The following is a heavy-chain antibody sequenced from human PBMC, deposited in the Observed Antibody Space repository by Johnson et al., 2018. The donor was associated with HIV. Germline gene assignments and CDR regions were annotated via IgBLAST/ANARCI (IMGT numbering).Heavy chain of an antibody. J-gene: IGHJ3*02. CDR2: ISWNSGSI. CDR3: AKELSLGDAFDI. D-gene: IGHD3-16*01. V-gene: IGHV3-9*01. CDR1: GFTFDDYA. Sequence: VQLVESGGGLVQPGRSLRLSCAASGFTFDDYAMHWVRQAPGKGLEWVSGISWNSGSIGYADSVTGRFTISRDNAKNSLYLQMNSLRAEDTALYYCAKELSLGDAFDIWGQGTMVTVSS.